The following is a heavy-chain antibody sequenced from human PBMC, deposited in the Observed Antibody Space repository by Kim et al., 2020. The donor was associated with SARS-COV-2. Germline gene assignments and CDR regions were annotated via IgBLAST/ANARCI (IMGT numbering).Heavy chain of an antibody. CDR1: GDSVTTNY. D-gene: IGHD2-21*02. CDR2: SYNNGRT. CDR3: ARATEGQPFDY. Sequence: SETLSLTCTVSGDSVTTNYWSWFRQPPGKGLEWIGYSYNNGRTKYSPSLMSRVTVSADTSKNQFFLKLTSVTAADTAVYFCARATEGQPFDYWRQGILVT. V-gene: IGHV4-59*08. J-gene: IGHJ4*02.